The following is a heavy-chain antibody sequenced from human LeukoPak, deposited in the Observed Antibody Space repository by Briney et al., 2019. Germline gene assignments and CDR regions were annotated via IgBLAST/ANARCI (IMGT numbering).Heavy chain of an antibody. Sequence: PSETLSLTCTVSGGSISSSSYYWGWIRQPPGKGLEWIGSIYYSGSTYYNPSLKSRVTISVDRSKNQFSLKLSSVTAADTAVYYCAREGGYSNYVDYWGQGTLVTVS. CDR2: IYYSGST. CDR3: AREGGYSNYVDY. CDR1: GGSISSSSYY. J-gene: IGHJ4*02. V-gene: IGHV4-39*07. D-gene: IGHD4-11*01.